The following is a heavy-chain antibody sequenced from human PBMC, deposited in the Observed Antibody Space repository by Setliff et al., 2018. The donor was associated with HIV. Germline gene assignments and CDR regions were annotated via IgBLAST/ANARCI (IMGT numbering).Heavy chain of an antibody. CDR2: IYYDGRT. J-gene: IGHJ5*02. CDR1: GGSIRTGTYY. CDR3: VRSIHGGGSEPFDT. D-gene: IGHD3-10*01. Sequence: SETLSLTCTVSGGSIRTGTYYWGWIRQPPGKGLEWIGSIYYDGRTFYKPSLESRLTISVDTSKNQFSLRLNSVTAADTAVYYCVRSIHGGGSEPFDTWGQGILVTVSS. V-gene: IGHV4-39*07.